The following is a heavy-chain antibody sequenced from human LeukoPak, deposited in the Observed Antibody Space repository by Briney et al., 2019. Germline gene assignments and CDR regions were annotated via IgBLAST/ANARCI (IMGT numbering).Heavy chain of an antibody. V-gene: IGHV3-30*18. J-gene: IGHJ3*02. D-gene: IGHD3-10*01. CDR1: GFTFSSYG. CDR3: AKGRGAFDI. CDR2: ISNDGSNK. Sequence: GGSLRLSCVASGFTFSSYGMHWVRQAPGKGLEWVAVISNDGSNKYYADSVKGRFTISRDNSKNTLYLQMNSLRAEDTAVYYCAKGRGAFDIWGQGRVATVSS.